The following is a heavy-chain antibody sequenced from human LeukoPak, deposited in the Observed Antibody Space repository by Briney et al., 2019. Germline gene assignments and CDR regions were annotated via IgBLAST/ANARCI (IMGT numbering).Heavy chain of an antibody. CDR3: ATGIAVAGTFDY. J-gene: IGHJ4*02. D-gene: IGHD6-19*01. CDR2: IYTSGST. CDR1: GGSISSGSYY. Sequence: SQTLSLTCTVSGGSISSGSYYWSWIRQPAGKGLEWIGRIYTSGSTNYNPSLKSRVTISVDTSKNQFSLKLSSVAAADTAVYYCATGIAVAGTFDYWGQGTLVTVSS. V-gene: IGHV4-61*02.